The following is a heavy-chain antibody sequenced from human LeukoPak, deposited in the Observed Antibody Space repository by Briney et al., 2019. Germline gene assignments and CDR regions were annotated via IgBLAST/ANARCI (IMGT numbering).Heavy chain of an antibody. CDR2: IYTSGST. V-gene: IGHV4-4*09. CDR1: GGSIGSYY. D-gene: IGHD3-22*01. J-gene: IGHJ5*02. Sequence: SETLSLTCTVSGGSIGSYYWSWIRQPPGKGLEWIGYIYTSGSTNYNPSLKSRVTISVDTSKNQFSLKLSSVTAADTAVYYCARPIYYYDSSGYYDNWFDPWGQGTLVTVSS. CDR3: ARPIYYYDSSGYYDNWFDP.